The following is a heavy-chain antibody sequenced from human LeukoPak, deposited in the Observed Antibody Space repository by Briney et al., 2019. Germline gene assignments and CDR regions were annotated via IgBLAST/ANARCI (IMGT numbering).Heavy chain of an antibody. D-gene: IGHD3-10*01. J-gene: IGHJ4*02. CDR1: GFTFSSYE. Sequence: PGGSLRLSCAASGFTFSSYEMNWVRQAPGKGLEWVSYISSSGNTIYYADSVKGRSTISRDNAKNSLYLEMKSLRGEDTAVYYCARWGKVRGVNYWRQGTLVTVSS. CDR3: ARWGKVRGVNY. V-gene: IGHV3-48*03. CDR2: ISSSGNTI.